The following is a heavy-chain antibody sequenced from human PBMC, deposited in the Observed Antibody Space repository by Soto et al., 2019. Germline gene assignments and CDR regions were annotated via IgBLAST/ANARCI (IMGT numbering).Heavy chain of an antibody. D-gene: IGHD3-10*01. CDR3: AKDRAILWFGEWGWFDP. V-gene: IGHV3-30*18. Sequence: GGSLRLSCAASGFTFSSYGMHWVRQAPGKGLEWVAVISYDGSNKYYADSVKGRFTISRDNSKNTLYLQMNSLRAEDTAVYYCAKDRAILWFGEWGWFDPWGQGTLVTVSS. CDR1: GFTFSSYG. J-gene: IGHJ5*02. CDR2: ISYDGSNK.